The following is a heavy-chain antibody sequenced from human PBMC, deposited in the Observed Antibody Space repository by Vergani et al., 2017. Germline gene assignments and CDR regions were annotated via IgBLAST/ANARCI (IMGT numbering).Heavy chain of an antibody. CDR3: ARGMKEYSSSSSAFDI. J-gene: IGHJ3*02. Sequence: QVQLVQSGAEVKKPGSSVKVSCKASGGTFSSYAISWVRQAPGQGLEWMGRIIPIFGTANYAQKFQGRVTIAADKSTSTAYMELSSLRSEDTAVYYCARGMKEYSSSSSAFDIWGQGTMVTVSS. D-gene: IGHD6-6*01. V-gene: IGHV1-69*14. CDR1: GGTFSSYA. CDR2: IIPIFGTA.